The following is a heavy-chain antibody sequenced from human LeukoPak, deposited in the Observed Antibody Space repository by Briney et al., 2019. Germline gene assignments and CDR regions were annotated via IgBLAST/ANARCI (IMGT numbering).Heavy chain of an antibody. V-gene: IGHV3-33*01. J-gene: IGHJ4*02. D-gene: IGHD3-22*01. CDR1: GFTFSSYG. Sequence: PGGSLRLSCAASGFTFSSYGMHWVRQAPGKGLEWVAVIWYDGSNKYYADSVKGRFTISRDNSKNTLYLQMNSLRAEDTAVYYCVRSGYEEYYFDYWGQGTLVTVSS. CDR2: IWYDGSNK. CDR3: VRSGYEEYYFDY.